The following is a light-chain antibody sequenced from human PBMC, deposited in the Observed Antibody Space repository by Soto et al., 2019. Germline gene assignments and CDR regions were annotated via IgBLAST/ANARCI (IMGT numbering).Light chain of an antibody. CDR1: RLWDKY. J-gene: IGLJ2*01. V-gene: IGLV3-1*01. Sequence: SYALTQPPSVSVSPGQTATITCSGDRLWDKYACWYLQKPGQSPLLVIYQDDKRPSGIPERFSGSTSGNTATLTISGTQAMDEADYYCQEWDSGTLVFGGGTKLTVL. CDR3: QEWDSGTLV. CDR2: QDD.